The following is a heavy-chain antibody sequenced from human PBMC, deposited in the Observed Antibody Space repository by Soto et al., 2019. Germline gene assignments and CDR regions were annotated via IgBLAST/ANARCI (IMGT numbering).Heavy chain of an antibody. CDR2: ISGSGGST. V-gene: IGHV3-23*01. Sequence: GGSLRLSCAASGVTFSSYAMSWVRQAPGKGLEWVSAISGSGGSTYYADSVKGRFTISRDNSKNTLYLQMNSLRAEDTAVYYCAKDAFYSSSWYVVEYWGQGTLVTVSS. CDR1: GVTFSSYA. J-gene: IGHJ4*02. CDR3: AKDAFYSSSWYVVEY. D-gene: IGHD6-13*01.